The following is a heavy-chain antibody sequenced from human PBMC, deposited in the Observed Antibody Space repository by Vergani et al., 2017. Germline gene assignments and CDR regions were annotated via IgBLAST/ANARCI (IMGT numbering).Heavy chain of an antibody. V-gene: IGHV4-39*07. CDR1: GGSISSSSYY. D-gene: IGHD5-18*01. Sequence: QLQLQESGPGLVKPSETLSLTCTVSGGSISSSSYYWGWIRQPPGKGLEWIGSIYYSGSTYYNPSLKSRVTISVDTSKNQFSLKLSSVTAADTAVYYCARDDGYSYGYDLDAFDIWGQGTLVTVSS. CDR3: ARDDGYSYGYDLDAFDI. J-gene: IGHJ4*02. CDR2: IYYSGST.